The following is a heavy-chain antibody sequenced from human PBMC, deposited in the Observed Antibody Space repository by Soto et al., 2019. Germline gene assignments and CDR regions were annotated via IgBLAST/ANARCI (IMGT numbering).Heavy chain of an antibody. CDR1: WFSFTNYG. Sequence: ASVKVSCKASWFSFTNYGINWGPQAPGQGLEWMGWISAYNGNTNYAQKLQGRVTMTTDTSTSTAYMELRSLRSDDTAVYYCARDNGFGESDVWGQGTTVTVSS. J-gene: IGHJ6*02. CDR3: ARDNGFGESDV. V-gene: IGHV1-18*01. CDR2: ISAYNGNT. D-gene: IGHD3-10*01.